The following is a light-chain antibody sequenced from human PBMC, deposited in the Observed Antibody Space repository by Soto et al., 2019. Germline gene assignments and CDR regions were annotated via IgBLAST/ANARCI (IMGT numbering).Light chain of an antibody. J-gene: IGKJ5*01. V-gene: IGKV3-20*01. CDR2: GAS. CDR3: QQYGSSPIT. Sequence: EILFTQYPGTLSLSPGERATLSRRASKSVISTYLAWYQQKPGQAPRLLIYGASSRATGIPDRFSGSGSGTDFTLTISRLEPEDFAVYYCQQYGSSPITFGQGTRLENK. CDR1: KSVISTY.